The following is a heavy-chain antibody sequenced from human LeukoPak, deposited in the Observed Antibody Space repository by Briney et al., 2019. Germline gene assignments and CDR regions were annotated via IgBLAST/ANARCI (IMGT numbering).Heavy chain of an antibody. CDR2: ISSSSSYI. D-gene: IGHD1-7*01. J-gene: IGHJ4*02. V-gene: IGHV3-21*01. Sequence: PGGSLRLSCKASGFTFSSYSMNWVRLAPGKGLEWVSSISSSSSYIYYADSVKGRFTISRDNAKNSLYLQMNSLRAEYTAVYYCARSSRELGGYAPWELMPPFDYWGQGTLVTVSS. CDR3: ARSSRELGGYAPWELMPPFDY. CDR1: GFTFSSYS.